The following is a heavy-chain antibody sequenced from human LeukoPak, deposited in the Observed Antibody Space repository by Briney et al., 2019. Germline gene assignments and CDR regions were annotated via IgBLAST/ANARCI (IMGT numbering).Heavy chain of an antibody. CDR1: GFTFSSYG. CDR3: AKDYRFLSGYLDY. Sequence: GGSLRLSCAASGFTFSSYGMNWVRQAPGKGLEWVSSISSSSSYIYYADSVKGRFTISRDNSKNTLFLQMKSLRAEDTAVYYCAKDYRFLSGYLDYWGQGTLVTVSS. J-gene: IGHJ4*02. D-gene: IGHD3-16*02. V-gene: IGHV3-21*01. CDR2: ISSSSSYI.